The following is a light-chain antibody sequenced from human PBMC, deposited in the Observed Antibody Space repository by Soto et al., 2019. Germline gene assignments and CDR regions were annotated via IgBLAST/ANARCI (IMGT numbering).Light chain of an antibody. Sequence: DIQMTQSPSTLSASEGDRVILTCRASESISSWLAWYQQKPGKAPKLLIYGTSTMDSGVPARFSGSGSGTEFTLTISSLQPDDFASYYCQQNNRSPRTFGGGTKVEVK. CDR3: QQNNRSPRT. CDR2: GTS. J-gene: IGKJ4*01. CDR1: ESISSW. V-gene: IGKV1-5*03.